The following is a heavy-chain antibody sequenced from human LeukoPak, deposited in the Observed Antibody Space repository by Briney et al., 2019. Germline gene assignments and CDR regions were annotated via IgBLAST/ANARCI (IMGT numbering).Heavy chain of an antibody. Sequence: PSETLSLTCAVSGYSISSGYYCGGIRQPPGKGLEWIGSIYHSGSTYYNPSLKSRVTISVDTSKNQFSLKLSSVTAADTAVYYCARHCSSTSCYNLVRFDPWGQGTLVTVSS. CDR3: ARHCSSTSCYNLVRFDP. J-gene: IGHJ5*02. D-gene: IGHD2-2*02. CDR2: IYHSGST. CDR1: GYSISSGYY. V-gene: IGHV4-38-2*01.